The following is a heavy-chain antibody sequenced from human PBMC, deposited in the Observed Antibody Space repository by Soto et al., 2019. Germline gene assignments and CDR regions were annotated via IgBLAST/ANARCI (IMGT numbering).Heavy chain of an antibody. CDR2: IYYSGTT. V-gene: IGHV4-28*01. CDR3: ATYDSSDYYSGSPIGWFDP. J-gene: IGHJ5*02. CDR1: GYSISSSNW. D-gene: IGHD3-22*01. Sequence: SETLSLTCAVSGYSISSSNWWGWIRQPPGKGLEWIGYIYYSGTTYYNPSLKSRVTMSVDTSKNQFSLKLSSVTAADTAVYYCATYDSSDYYSGSPIGWFDPWGQGTLVTVS.